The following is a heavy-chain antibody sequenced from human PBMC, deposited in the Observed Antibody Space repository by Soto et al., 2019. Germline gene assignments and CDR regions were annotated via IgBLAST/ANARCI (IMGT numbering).Heavy chain of an antibody. Sequence: EVQLVESGGGLVQPGGSLRLSCAASGLTFSSCWMHWVRQAPGKGLVWVSRINSDGSSTSYADSVKGRFTISRDYAKNTLYLQMNSLRAEDTAVYYCALSHTVTTDYWGQGTLVTVSS. CDR1: GLTFSSCW. CDR3: ALSHTVTTDY. J-gene: IGHJ4*02. CDR2: INSDGSST. D-gene: IGHD4-17*01. V-gene: IGHV3-74*01.